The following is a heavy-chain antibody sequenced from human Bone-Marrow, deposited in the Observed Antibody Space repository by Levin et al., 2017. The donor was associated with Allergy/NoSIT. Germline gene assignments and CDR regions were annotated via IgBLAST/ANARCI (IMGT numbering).Heavy chain of an antibody. CDR2: IYYSGST. J-gene: IGHJ4*02. V-gene: IGHV4-59*01. CDR1: GGSISSYY. Sequence: PGGSLRLSCTVSGGSISSYYWSWIRQPPGKGLEWIGYIYYSGSTNYNPSLKSRVTISVDTSKNQFSLKLSSVTAADTAVYYCARDPGARYSSGWYAPFDYWGQGTLVTVSS. D-gene: IGHD6-19*01. CDR3: ARDPGARYSSGWYAPFDY.